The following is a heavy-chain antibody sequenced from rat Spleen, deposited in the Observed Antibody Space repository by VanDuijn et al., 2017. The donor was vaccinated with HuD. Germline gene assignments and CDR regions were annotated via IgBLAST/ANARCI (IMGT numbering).Heavy chain of an antibody. CDR1: GFTFSKYW. CDR2: ISYDGSST. J-gene: IGHJ2*01. Sequence: EVQLVETGGGLVQPGRSLKLSCVASGFTFSKYWMYWVRRAPTKGLEWVATISYDGSSTYYRDSVKGRFTISRANAKSTLYLQMNSLMSGDTATYYCTRPNWDLGFDYWGQGVMVTVSS. V-gene: IGHV5-29*01. D-gene: IGHD5-1*01. CDR3: TRPNWDLGFDY.